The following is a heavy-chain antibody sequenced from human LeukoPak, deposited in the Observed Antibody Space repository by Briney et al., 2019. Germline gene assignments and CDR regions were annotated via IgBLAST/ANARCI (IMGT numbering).Heavy chain of an antibody. CDR3: ARGPGEGGSSGYYYGKPEDPAEYYFDY. CDR2: INPSGGRT. Sequence: ASVKVSCKASGYTFTSYYMHWVRQAPGQGLEWMGIINPSGGRTSYAQKFQGRVSMTRDMSTSTVYMELSSLRSEDTAVYYCARGPGEGGSSGYYYGKPEDPAEYYFDYWGQGTLVTVSS. V-gene: IGHV1-46*01. CDR1: GYTFTSYY. D-gene: IGHD3-22*01. J-gene: IGHJ4*02.